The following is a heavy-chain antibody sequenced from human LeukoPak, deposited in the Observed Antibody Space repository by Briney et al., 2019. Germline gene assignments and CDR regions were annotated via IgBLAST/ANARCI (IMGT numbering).Heavy chain of an antibody. J-gene: IGHJ4*02. CDR3: ATEGGPYRPLDY. CDR2: VNLQGST. Sequence: PSGTLSLTCGVSGGSITNTNYWTWVRQPPGKGLEWIGEVNLQGSTNYNPSLMGRVAIAVDTSENHISLQLTSVTAADTAVYYCATEGGPYRPLDYSGQGTLVTVSS. CDR1: GGSITNTNY. V-gene: IGHV4-4*02.